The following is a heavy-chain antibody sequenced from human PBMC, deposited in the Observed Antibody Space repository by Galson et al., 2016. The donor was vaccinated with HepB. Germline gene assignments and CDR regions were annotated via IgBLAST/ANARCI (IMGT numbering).Heavy chain of an antibody. Sequence: SLRLSCAASGFTFSYYAIHWVRQAPGKGLVWVSRINSDGSSASYAESVKGRFTISRDNAKNTLYLQANSLRAEDTAVYYCARALRDDFWRGYYSGNLYYYGMDVWGQGTTVTVSS. J-gene: IGHJ6*02. CDR3: ARALRDDFWRGYYSGNLYYYGMDV. V-gene: IGHV3-74*01. D-gene: IGHD3-3*01. CDR2: INSDGSSA. CDR1: GFTFSYYA.